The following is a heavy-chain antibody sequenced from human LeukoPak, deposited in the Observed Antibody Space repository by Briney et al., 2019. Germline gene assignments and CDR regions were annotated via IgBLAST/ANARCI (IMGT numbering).Heavy chain of an antibody. V-gene: IGHV3-30-3*01. CDR3: ARATSGYSSGLREIGY. Sequence: GRSLRLSCAASGFTFSSYAMHWVRQAPGKGLEWVAVISYDGSNKYYADSVKGRFTISRDNSKNTLYLQMNSLRAEDTAVYYCARATSGYSSGLREIGYWGQGTLVTVSS. CDR1: GFTFSSYA. CDR2: ISYDGSNK. J-gene: IGHJ4*02. D-gene: IGHD6-19*01.